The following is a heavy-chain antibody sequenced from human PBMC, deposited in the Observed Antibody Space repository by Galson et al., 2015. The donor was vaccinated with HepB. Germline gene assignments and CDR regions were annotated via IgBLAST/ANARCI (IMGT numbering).Heavy chain of an antibody. CDR2: ISGSGGST. J-gene: IGHJ4*02. CDR3: AKPDDSSGYYRIYYFDY. Sequence: SLRLSCAASGFTFSSYAMSWVRQAPGKGLEWVSAISGSGGSTYYADSVKGRFTISRDNSKNTLYLQMNSLRAEDTAVYYCAKPDDSSGYYRIYYFDYWGQGTLVTVSS. CDR1: GFTFSSYA. D-gene: IGHD3-22*01. V-gene: IGHV3-23*01.